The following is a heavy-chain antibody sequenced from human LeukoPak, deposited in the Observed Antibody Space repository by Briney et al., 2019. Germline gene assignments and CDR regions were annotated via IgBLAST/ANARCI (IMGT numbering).Heavy chain of an antibody. J-gene: IGHJ3*02. CDR2: ISGYDGNT. CDR1: GHTFTSYY. CDR3: ASLKNYYDSSGYLATDAFDI. D-gene: IGHD3-22*01. Sequence: ASVKVSCKASGHTFTSYYMHWVRQAPGQGLEWMGWISGYDGNTNYAQKLQGRVTMTTDTSTSTAYMELRSLKSDDTAVYYCASLKNYYDSSGYLATDAFDIWGQGTMVTVSS. V-gene: IGHV1-18*04.